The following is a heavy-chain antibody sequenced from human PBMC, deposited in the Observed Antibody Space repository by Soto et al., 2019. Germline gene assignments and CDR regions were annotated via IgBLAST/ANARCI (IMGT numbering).Heavy chain of an antibody. Sequence: PGGSLRLSCAASGFTFSSYAMSWVRQAPGKGLEWVSAISGSGGSTYYADSVKGRFTISRDNSKNTLYLQMNSLRAEDTAVYYCAKWSYDFWSGYYYFDYWGQGTLVTVS. CDR1: GFTFSSYA. CDR2: ISGSGGST. D-gene: IGHD3-3*01. J-gene: IGHJ4*02. CDR3: AKWSYDFWSGYYYFDY. V-gene: IGHV3-23*01.